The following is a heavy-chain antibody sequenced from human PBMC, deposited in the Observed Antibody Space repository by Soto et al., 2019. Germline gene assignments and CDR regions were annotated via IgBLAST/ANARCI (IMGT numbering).Heavy chain of an antibody. CDR2: IKSKTDGGTT. CDR1: GFTFSNAW. D-gene: IGHD3-10*01. Sequence: GGSLRLSCAASGFTFSNAWMSWVRQAPGKGLEWVGRIKSKTDGGTTDYAAPVKGRFTISRDDSKNTLYLQMNSLKTEDTAVDYCTAGGFGESPYYFDYWGQGTLVTVSS. J-gene: IGHJ4*02. V-gene: IGHV3-15*01. CDR3: TAGGFGESPYYFDY.